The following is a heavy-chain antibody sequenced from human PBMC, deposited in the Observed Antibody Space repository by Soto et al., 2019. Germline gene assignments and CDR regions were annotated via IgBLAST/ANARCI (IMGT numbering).Heavy chain of an antibody. V-gene: IGHV4-31*03. CDR3: ARDGGDYLNYYYGMDV. CDR2: IYYSGST. D-gene: IGHD4-17*01. Sequence: SETLSLTCTVSGGSISSGGYYRSWIRQHPGKGLEWIGYIYYSGSTYYNPSLKSRVTISVDTSKNQFSLKLSSVTAADTAVYYCARDGGDYLNYYYGMDVWGQGTTVTVSS. CDR1: GGSISSGGYY. J-gene: IGHJ6*02.